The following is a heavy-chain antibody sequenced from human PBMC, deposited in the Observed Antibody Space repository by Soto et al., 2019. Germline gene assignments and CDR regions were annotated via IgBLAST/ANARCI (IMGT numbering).Heavy chain of an antibody. Sequence: QVQLVQSGAEEKKPGASVKLSCKASGYTFISYSMHWVRQAPGQRLEWMGWLNVGNGNTKYSQKFQGRVTXXGXTXXSTAYMELSSLRSEDTAVYYCARERWASGSRWFDPWGQGTLVTVSS. D-gene: IGHD6-19*01. CDR1: GYTFISYS. CDR2: LNVGNGNT. CDR3: ARERWASGSRWFDP. J-gene: IGHJ5*02. V-gene: IGHV1-3*05.